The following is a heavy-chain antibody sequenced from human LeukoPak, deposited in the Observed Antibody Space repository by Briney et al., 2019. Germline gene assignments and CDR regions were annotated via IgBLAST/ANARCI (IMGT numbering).Heavy chain of an antibody. CDR3: AKVRVDY. Sequence: GGSLRLSCAASGFTFSSYWMHWVRQAPGKGLVWVSRISDGGSTTTYADSVKGRFTISRDNAKNTLYLQMNGLRAEDTAVYYCAKVRVDYWGQGTLVTVSS. CDR2: ISDGGSTT. CDR1: GFTFSSYW. V-gene: IGHV3-74*01. J-gene: IGHJ4*02. D-gene: IGHD3-10*01.